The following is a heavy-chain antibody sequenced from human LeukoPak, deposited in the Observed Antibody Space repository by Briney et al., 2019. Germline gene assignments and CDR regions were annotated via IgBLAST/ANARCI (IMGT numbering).Heavy chain of an antibody. D-gene: IGHD6-19*01. Sequence: GGSLRLSCVASGFTFSRSAMTWVRQAPGKGLDWVSHISASGATTYYADSVKGRFTIPRDNSKNTLSLQMNSLGADDTAVYYCAKDPHSSGWYCDYWGQGALVTVSS. CDR2: ISASGATT. V-gene: IGHV3-23*01. CDR3: AKDPHSSGWYCDY. J-gene: IGHJ4*02. CDR1: GFTFSRSA.